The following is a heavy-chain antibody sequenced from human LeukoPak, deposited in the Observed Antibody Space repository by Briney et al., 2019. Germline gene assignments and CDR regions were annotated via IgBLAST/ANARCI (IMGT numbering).Heavy chain of an antibody. V-gene: IGHV3-13*01. CDR3: ARVGTGSWYYFDY. D-gene: IGHD2-15*01. J-gene: IGHJ4*02. CDR2: IGTAGDT. CDR1: GFTFSSYA. Sequence: PGGSLRLSCAASGFTFSSYAMSWVRQATGKGLEWVSAIGTAGDTYYPGSVKGRFTISRENAKNSLYLQMNSLRAGDTAVYYCARVGTGSWYYFDYWGQGTLVTVSS.